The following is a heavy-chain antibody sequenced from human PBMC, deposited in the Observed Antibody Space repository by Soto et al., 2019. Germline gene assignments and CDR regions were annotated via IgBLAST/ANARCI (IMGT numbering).Heavy chain of an antibody. Sequence: SETLSLTCTVSGGSISSGDYYWSWIRQPPGKGLEWIGYIYYSGSTYYNPSLKSRVTISVDTSKNQFSLKLSSVTAADTAVYYCARVASAKGYCSGGSCYFNWFDPWGQGTLVTVPS. J-gene: IGHJ5*02. CDR2: IYYSGST. V-gene: IGHV4-30-4*01. CDR1: GGSISSGDYY. D-gene: IGHD2-15*01. CDR3: ARVASAKGYCSGGSCYFNWFDP.